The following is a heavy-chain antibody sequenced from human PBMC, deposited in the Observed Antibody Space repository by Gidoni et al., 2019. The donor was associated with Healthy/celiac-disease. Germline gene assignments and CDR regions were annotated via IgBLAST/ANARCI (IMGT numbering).Heavy chain of an antibody. J-gene: IGHJ4*02. CDR3: AKDPSTYYDFWSGYPDY. Sequence: QVQLLESGGCVVQPGSSLRLSCAASAFTFSTHGMHWVRQDPGKGLEWVAVISYDGSNKYYADSVKGRFTISRDNSKNTLYLQMNSLRAEDTAVYYCAKDPSTYYDFWSGYPDYWGQGTLVTVSS. V-gene: IGHV3-30*18. D-gene: IGHD3-3*01. CDR1: AFTFSTHG. CDR2: ISYDGSNK.